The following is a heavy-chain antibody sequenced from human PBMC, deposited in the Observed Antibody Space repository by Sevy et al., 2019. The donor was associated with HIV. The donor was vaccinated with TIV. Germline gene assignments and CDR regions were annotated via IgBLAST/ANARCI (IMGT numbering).Heavy chain of an antibody. D-gene: IGHD3-10*01. CDR3: ARRSMVRGVIAYYFDY. CDR2: IYYSGST. CDR1: GGSISSGGYY. V-gene: IGHV4-31*03. J-gene: IGHJ4*02. Sequence: SETLSPTCTVSGGSISSGGYYWSWIRQHPGKGLEWIGYIYYSGSTYYNPSLKSRVTISVDTSKNQFSLKLSSVTAADTAVYYCARRSMVRGVIAYYFDYWGQGTLVTVSS.